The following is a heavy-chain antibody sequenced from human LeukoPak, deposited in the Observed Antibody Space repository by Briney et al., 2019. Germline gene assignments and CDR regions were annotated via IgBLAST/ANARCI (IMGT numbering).Heavy chain of an antibody. CDR2: IYHSGST. V-gene: IGHV4-38-2*02. CDR3: ARDRGYDYVWGSYRYRNTQYFQH. CDR1: GYSISSGYY. Sequence: SETLSLTCAVSGYSISSGYYWGWIRQPPGKGLEWIGSIYHSGSTYYNPSLKSRVTISVDTSKNQFSLKLSSVTAADTAVYYCARDRGYDYVWGSYRYRNTQYFQHWGQGTLVTVSS. J-gene: IGHJ1*01. D-gene: IGHD3-16*02.